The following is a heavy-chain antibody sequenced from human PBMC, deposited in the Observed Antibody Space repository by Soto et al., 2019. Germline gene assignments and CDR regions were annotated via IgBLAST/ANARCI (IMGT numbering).Heavy chain of an antibody. V-gene: IGHV4-30-4*01. J-gene: IGHJ6*02. CDR2: IYYSGST. Sequence: LSLTCTVSGGSISSGDYYWSWIRQPPGKGLEWIGYIYYSGSTYYNPSLKSRVTISVDTSKNQFSLKLSSVTAADTAVYYCARELRGYCSGGSCPGYYYYGMDVWGQGTTVTVSS. CDR3: ARELRGYCSGGSCPGYYYYGMDV. CDR1: GGSISSGDYY. D-gene: IGHD2-15*01.